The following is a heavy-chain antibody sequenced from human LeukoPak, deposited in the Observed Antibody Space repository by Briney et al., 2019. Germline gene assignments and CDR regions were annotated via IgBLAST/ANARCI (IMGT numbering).Heavy chain of an antibody. CDR1: GFTFSSYG. D-gene: IGHD6-13*01. CDR2: ISYDGSNK. CDR3: AKELGSSWYGSTPPYYYYYGMDV. J-gene: IGHJ6*02. Sequence: GGSLRLSCAASGFTFSSYGMHWVRQAPGKGLEWVAVISYDGSNKYYADSVKGRFTISRDNSKNTLYLQMNSLRAEDTAVYYCAKELGSSWYGSTPPYYYYYGMDVWGQGTTVTVSS. V-gene: IGHV3-30*18.